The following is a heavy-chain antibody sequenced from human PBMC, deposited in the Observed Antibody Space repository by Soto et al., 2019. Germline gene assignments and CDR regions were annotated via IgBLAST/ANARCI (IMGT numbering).Heavy chain of an antibody. V-gene: IGHV1-18*01. CDR3: ARSAGARPFDY. J-gene: IGHJ4*02. D-gene: IGHD1-26*01. CDR2: ISAYNGNT. CDR1: GYTFTSYG. Sequence: ASVKVSCKASGYTFTSYGISWVRQAPGQGLEWMGWISAYNGNTNYAQKFQGRVTITADESTSTAYMELSSLRSEDTAVYYCARSAGARPFDYWGQGTLVTVSS.